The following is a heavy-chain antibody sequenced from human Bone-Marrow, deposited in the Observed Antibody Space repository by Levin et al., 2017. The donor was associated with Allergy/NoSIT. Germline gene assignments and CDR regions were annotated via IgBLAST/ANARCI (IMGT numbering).Heavy chain of an antibody. CDR1: GGSFGGYF. D-gene: IGHD4-17*01. J-gene: IGHJ3*02. V-gene: IGHV4-34*01. CDR2: VSHGGFT. CDR3: AVFSLRYGTFEM. Sequence: SETLSLTCAVSGGSFGGYFWSWLRQPPGKGPEWIGEVSHGGFTTYNPSLKSRVAISVDASRNEFSLTLDPVPAAATAGYYCAVFSLRYGTFEMWGQGTMVTVSS.